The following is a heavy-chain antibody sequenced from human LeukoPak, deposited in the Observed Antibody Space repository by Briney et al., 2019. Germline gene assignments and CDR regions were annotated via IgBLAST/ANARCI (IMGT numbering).Heavy chain of an antibody. D-gene: IGHD2-2*01. CDR2: ISANNGET. J-gene: IGHJ4*02. Sequence: ASVKVSCKASGYTFTNYGISWVRPAPGQGLEWMAWISANNGETRYAQNLQGRVTMTTDTSTSTAYMELRSLRSDDTAVYYCARVPPSAHQMLSSDYWGQGTQVTVSS. CDR3: ARVPPSAHQMLSSDY. V-gene: IGHV1-18*04. CDR1: GYTFTNYG.